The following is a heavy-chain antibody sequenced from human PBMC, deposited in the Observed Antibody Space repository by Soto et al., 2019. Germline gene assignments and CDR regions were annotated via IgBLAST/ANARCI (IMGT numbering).Heavy chain of an antibody. CDR3: AGVRGNQLLGWFDP. D-gene: IGHD2-2*01. Sequence: QVQLQESGPGLVKPSQTLSLTCTVSGGSISSGGYYWSWIRQHPGKGLEWIGYIYHSGTTYYNPSLKSRVTISVDTSKNQFSLKLTSVTTADTAVYYFAGVRGNQLLGWFDPWGQGTLVTVSS. J-gene: IGHJ5*02. V-gene: IGHV4-31*03. CDR1: GGSISSGGYY. CDR2: IYHSGTT.